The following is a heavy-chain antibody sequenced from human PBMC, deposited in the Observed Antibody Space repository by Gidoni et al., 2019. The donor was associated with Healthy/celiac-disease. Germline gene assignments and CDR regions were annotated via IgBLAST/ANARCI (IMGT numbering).Heavy chain of an antibody. D-gene: IGHD3-16*02. CDR3: ARITFGGVIVIPGDY. Sequence: QVQLVQSGAEVKKPGASVKVSCKASGYTFTSCGISWVRQAPGQGLEWMGWISAYNGNTNYAQKLQGRVTMTTDTSTSTAYMELRSLRSDDTAVYYCARITFGGVIVIPGDYWGQGTLVTVSS. J-gene: IGHJ4*02. V-gene: IGHV1-18*01. CDR1: GYTFTSCG. CDR2: ISAYNGNT.